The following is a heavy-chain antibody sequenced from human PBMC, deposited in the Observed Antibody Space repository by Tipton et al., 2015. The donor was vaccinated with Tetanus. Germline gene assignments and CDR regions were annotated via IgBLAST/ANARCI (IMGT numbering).Heavy chain of an antibody. J-gene: IGHJ4*02. CDR3: ARHPPPYYYGSGSYLDY. CDR1: GGSISSTSYY. CDR2: IYYSGST. D-gene: IGHD3-10*01. V-gene: IGHV4-39*01. Sequence: LRLSCTVSGGSISSTSYYWSWIRQPPGKALEWIGSIYYSGSTFYHPSLQSRVTISVDTSKNQFSLRLSSVTAADTAVYFCARHPPPYYYGSGSYLDYWGQGTPVTVSS.